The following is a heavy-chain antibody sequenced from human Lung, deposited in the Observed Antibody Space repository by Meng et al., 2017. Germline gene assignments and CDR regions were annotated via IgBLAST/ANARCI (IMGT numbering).Heavy chain of an antibody. CDR1: GGSFSDYY. Sequence: QVPLQWGGGGLLKSSETLSLTCVVAGGSFSDYYWSWIRQPPGKGLEWIGEINHSGSTNYNPSLESRATISVDTSQNNLSLKLSSVTAADSAVYYCARGPTTMAHDFDYWGQGTLVTVSS. CDR2: INHSGST. J-gene: IGHJ4*02. V-gene: IGHV4-34*01. CDR3: ARGPTTMAHDFDY. D-gene: IGHD4-11*01.